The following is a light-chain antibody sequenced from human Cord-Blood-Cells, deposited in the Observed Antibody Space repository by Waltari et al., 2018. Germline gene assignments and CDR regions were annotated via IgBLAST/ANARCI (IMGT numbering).Light chain of an antibody. V-gene: IGLV2-14*03. CDR1: SSDAGGYNY. Sequence: QSALTQPASVSGSPGQSITISCTGTSSDAGGYNYVSWYQQHPGKSPKLMIYDVSNRPSGVSNRFSGSKSGNTASLTISGRQAEDEADYYCSSYTSSSTRVFGGGTKLTVL. CDR3: SSYTSSSTRV. J-gene: IGLJ3*02. CDR2: DVS.